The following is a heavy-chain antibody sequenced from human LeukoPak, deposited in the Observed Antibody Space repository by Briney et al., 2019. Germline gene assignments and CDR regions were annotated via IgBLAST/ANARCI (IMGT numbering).Heavy chain of an antibody. J-gene: IGHJ5*02. CDR1: GGSVSSYY. CDR3: ARGSGGYHYDH. V-gene: IGHV4-59*02. CDR2: FFYSGST. Sequence: SETLSLTCSVSGGSVSSYYWSWIRQPPGKGLEWIGYFFYSGSTNYNPSLKSRVTISVDTSKNQFSLKLSSVTAADTAVYYCARGSGGYHYDHWGQGTLVTVSS. D-gene: IGHD3-22*01.